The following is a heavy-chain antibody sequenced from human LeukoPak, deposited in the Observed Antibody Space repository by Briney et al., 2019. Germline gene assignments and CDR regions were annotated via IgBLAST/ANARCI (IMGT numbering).Heavy chain of an antibody. Sequence: SETLSLTCTVSRASGTSYYWSWIRQPPGKGLEWIGYIHYSGSTNYNPSLKSRVTISVDTSKNQFSLKLSSVTAADTAVYYCARGERDQVPQYYYDSSGYYLFDYWGQGTLVTVSS. CDR1: RASGTSYY. CDR2: IHYSGST. V-gene: IGHV4-59*08. D-gene: IGHD3-22*01. CDR3: ARGERDQVPQYYYDSSGYYLFDY. J-gene: IGHJ4*02.